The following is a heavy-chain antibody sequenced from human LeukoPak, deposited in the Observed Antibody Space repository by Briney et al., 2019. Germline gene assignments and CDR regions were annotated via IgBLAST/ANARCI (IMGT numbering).Heavy chain of an antibody. CDR2: INPSGDTT. D-gene: IGHD3-10*01. J-gene: IGHJ6*02. Sequence: ASVKVSCKASGYTFTNYYLHWVRQAPGQGLAWMGIINPSGDTTRYVEKFQGRVTMTRDTSASTVYMELSSLRSEDTAVYYCARGGYSESFYNPRSYGMDVRGQGTTVIVSS. V-gene: IGHV1-46*01. CDR1: GYTFTNYY. CDR3: ARGGYSESFYNPRSYGMDV.